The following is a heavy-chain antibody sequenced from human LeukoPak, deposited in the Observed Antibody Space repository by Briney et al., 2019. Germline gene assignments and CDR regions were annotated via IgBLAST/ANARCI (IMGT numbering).Heavy chain of an antibody. D-gene: IGHD2-15*01. CDR3: ARVSRYCSGGSCYGYYYYYGMDV. CDR1: GYTFTSYD. Sequence: ASVKVSCKASGYTFTSYDINWVRQATGQGLEWMGWMNPNSGNTGYAQKFQGRVTMTRNTSIGTAYMELSSLRSEDTAVYYCARVSRYCSGGSCYGYYYYYGMDVWGQGTTVTVSS. J-gene: IGHJ6*02. V-gene: IGHV1-8*01. CDR2: MNPNSGNT.